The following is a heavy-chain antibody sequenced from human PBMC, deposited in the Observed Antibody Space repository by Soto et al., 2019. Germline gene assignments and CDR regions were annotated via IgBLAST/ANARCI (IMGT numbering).Heavy chain of an antibody. CDR2: IDWDDDK. Sequence: SGPTLVNPTDTLTLTCSFSGFSLSTSGIRVSWIRQPPGKALEWLARIDWDDDKFYTTSLKTRLTISKDTSQNQVVLTVTNMDPLDTGTYYCVRTYCVTTTCYPYFDYWGQGTLVTVSS. V-gene: IGHV2-70*04. CDR1: GFSLSTSGIR. CDR3: VRTYCVTTTCYPYFDY. J-gene: IGHJ4*02. D-gene: IGHD2-21*01.